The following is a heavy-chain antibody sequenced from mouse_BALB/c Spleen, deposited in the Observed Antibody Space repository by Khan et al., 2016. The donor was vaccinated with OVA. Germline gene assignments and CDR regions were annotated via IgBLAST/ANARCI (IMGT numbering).Heavy chain of an antibody. CDR2: VNPNNGDT. J-gene: IGHJ3*01. Sequence: EVKLEESGPDLVKPGASVKISCKASGYSFTVYYMTWVKQSHGKSPEWIGRVNPNNGDTNYNQNFKGKAILTVDKSSNTAYMELRSLTSEDSAVFYCARGNEFFPYWGKGTLVTVSA. CDR3: ARGNEFFPY. CDR1: GYSFTVYY. V-gene: IGHV1-26*01.